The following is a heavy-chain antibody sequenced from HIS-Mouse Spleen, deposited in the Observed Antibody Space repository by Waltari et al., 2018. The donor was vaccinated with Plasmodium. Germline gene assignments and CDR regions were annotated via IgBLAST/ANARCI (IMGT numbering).Heavy chain of an antibody. Sequence: EVQLVESGGGLVQPGGSLRLSCAASGFTFSSYAMHWVRQAPGKGLESVSAISRKWGSTYYANSGKGRFTISRDNSKNTLYRQMGSLRAEDMAVYYCARVKYYDFWSGYPDYWGQGTLVTVSS. CDR3: ARVKYYDFWSGYPDY. CDR1: GFTFSSYA. CDR2: ISRKWGST. J-gene: IGHJ4*02. V-gene: IGHV3-64*01. D-gene: IGHD3-3*01.